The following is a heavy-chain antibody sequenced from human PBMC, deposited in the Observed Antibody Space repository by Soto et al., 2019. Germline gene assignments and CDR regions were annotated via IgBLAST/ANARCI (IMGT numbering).Heavy chain of an antibody. CDR2: ISGSGGST. Sequence: GGSLRLSCATSVFTFSSYAMSWVRQAPGKGLEWVSAISGSGGSTYYADSVKGRFTISRDNSKNTLYLQMNSLRAEDTAVYYCAKDLLSSVAYAFDIWGQGTMVTVSS. J-gene: IGHJ3*02. CDR1: VFTFSSYA. V-gene: IGHV3-23*01. D-gene: IGHD3-22*01. CDR3: AKDLLSSVAYAFDI.